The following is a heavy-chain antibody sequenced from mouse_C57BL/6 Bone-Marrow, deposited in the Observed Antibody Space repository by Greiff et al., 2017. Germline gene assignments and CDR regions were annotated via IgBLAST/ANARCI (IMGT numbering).Heavy chain of an antibody. V-gene: IGHV1-76*01. D-gene: IGHD3-3*01. J-gene: IGHJ4*01. CDR1: GYTFTDYY. CDR2: IYPGSGNT. CDR3: ARGGLHAMDY. Sequence: QVQLQQSGAELVRPGASVKLSCKASGYTFTDYYINWVKQRPGQGLEWIARIYPGSGNTYYNEKFKGKATLTAEKSSSTAYMQLSSLTSEDSAVYFCARGGLHAMDYWGQGTSVTVSS.